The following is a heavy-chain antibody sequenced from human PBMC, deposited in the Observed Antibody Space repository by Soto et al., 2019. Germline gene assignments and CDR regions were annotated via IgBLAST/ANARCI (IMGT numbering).Heavy chain of an antibody. Sequence: QVQLVQSGAEVKKPGSSVKVSCKASGGTFSSYAISWVRQAPGQGLEWMGGIIPIFGTENYAQKFQGRVTVTADESTSTAYMELSSLRSEDTAVYYCARDRGTTYSYGSGSYYGGWFDPWCQGTLVTVSS. J-gene: IGHJ5*02. CDR3: ARDRGTTYSYGSGSYYGGWFDP. CDR1: GGTFSSYA. D-gene: IGHD3-10*01. V-gene: IGHV1-69*01. CDR2: IIPIFGTE.